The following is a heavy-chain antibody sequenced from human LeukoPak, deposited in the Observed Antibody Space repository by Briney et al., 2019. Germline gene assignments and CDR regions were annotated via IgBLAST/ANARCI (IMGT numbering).Heavy chain of an antibody. CDR1: GFTFSSYA. CDR2: ISGSGGST. J-gene: IGHJ4*02. V-gene: IGHV3-23*01. Sequence: PGGSLRLSCAASGFTFSSYAMSWVRQAPGKGLEWVSAISGSGGSTYYADSVKGRFTISRDNSKNTLYLQMNSLRAEDTAVYYCAKVKSITMIIVVTSPFDHWGQGTLVTVSS. CDR3: AKVKSITMIIVVTSPFDH. D-gene: IGHD3-22*01.